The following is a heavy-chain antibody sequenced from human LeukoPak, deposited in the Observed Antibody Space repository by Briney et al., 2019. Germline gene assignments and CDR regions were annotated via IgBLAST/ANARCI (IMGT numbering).Heavy chain of an antibody. J-gene: IGHJ4*02. Sequence: GGSLRPSCAGSGFTFSSYWMSWVRQAPGKGLEWVANIKQDGSEKYYVDSVKGRFTISRDNAKNSLYLQMSRLRAEDTAIYYCARDIFDGWGQGTLVTVSS. CDR1: GFTFSSYW. CDR3: ARDIFDG. CDR2: IKQDGSEK. V-gene: IGHV3-7*01.